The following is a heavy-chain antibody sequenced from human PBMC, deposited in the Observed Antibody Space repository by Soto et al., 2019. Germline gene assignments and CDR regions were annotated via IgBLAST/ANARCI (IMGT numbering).Heavy chain of an antibody. V-gene: IGHV4-34*07. CDR3: TRGYNNGWYFDS. CDR2: LNHGGSP. CDR1: GGSLTGYY. D-gene: IGHD6-19*01. J-gene: IGHJ4*02. Sequence: TSETLSLTCAVSGGSLTGYYWGWIRQPPGKGLEWIGQLNHGGSPNYKPSLRSRVTISLDTSKNQFSLRLTSVTAADTAVYFCTRGYNNGWYFDSWGQGALVTVSS.